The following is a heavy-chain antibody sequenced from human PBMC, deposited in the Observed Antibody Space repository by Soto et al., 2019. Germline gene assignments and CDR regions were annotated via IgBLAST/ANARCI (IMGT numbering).Heavy chain of an antibody. CDR3: AKAYGASHSPFHC. J-gene: IGHJ4*02. CDR2: ISGSGDST. D-gene: IGHD2-21*01. V-gene: IGHV3-23*01. CDR1: GFTFRGYA. Sequence: EEQLLESGGGLAQPGGSLRLSCAASGFTFRGYAMSWVRQAPGKGPEWVSGISGSGDSTYHAKSVKGRFIISRDNSKNPLYLEINSLRAENTAVYYCAKAYGASHSPFHCWGQGTLVAVSS.